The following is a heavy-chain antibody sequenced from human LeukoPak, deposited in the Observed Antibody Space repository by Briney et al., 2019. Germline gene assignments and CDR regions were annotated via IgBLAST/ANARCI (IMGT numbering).Heavy chain of an antibody. J-gene: IGHJ4*02. Sequence: GGSLRLSCAASGFTFSSYGMHWVRQAPGKGLEWVSAISGSGGSTYYADSVKGRFTISRDNSKNTLYLQMNSLRAEDTAVYYCAKQTGYYKDFDYWGQGTLVTVSS. D-gene: IGHD3-9*01. CDR3: AKQTGYYKDFDY. V-gene: IGHV3-23*01. CDR1: GFTFSSYG. CDR2: ISGSGGST.